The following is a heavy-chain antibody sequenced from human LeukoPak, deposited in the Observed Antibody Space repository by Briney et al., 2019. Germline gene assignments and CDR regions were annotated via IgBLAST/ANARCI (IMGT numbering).Heavy chain of an antibody. CDR2: ISSSSSYI. CDR1: GFTFSSYS. Sequence: GGSLRLSCAASGFTFSSYSMNWVRQAPGKGLEWVSSISSSSSYIYYADSVKGRFTISRDNAKNSLYLQMNSLGAEDTAVYYCARVERCSSTSCYKRGGDAFDIWGQGTMVTVSS. D-gene: IGHD2-2*02. J-gene: IGHJ3*02. CDR3: ARVERCSSTSCYKRGGDAFDI. V-gene: IGHV3-21*01.